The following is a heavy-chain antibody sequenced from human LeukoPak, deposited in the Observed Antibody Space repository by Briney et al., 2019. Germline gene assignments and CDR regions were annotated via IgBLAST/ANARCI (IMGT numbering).Heavy chain of an antibody. J-gene: IGHJ5*02. CDR2: IWYDGSNK. Sequence: GGSLRLSCAASGFTFSSYGMHWVRQAPGKGLEWVAVIWYDGSNKYYADSVKGRFTISRDNSKNTLYLQMNSLRAEDTAVYYCAKDRGTIFGVVNPPNWFDPWGQGTLVTVSS. D-gene: IGHD3-3*01. CDR1: GFTFSSYG. V-gene: IGHV3-33*06. CDR3: AKDRGTIFGVVNPPNWFDP.